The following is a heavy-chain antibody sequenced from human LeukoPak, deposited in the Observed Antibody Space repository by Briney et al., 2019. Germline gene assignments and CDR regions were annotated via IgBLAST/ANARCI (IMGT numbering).Heavy chain of an antibody. Sequence: ASVKVSCKASGYTFTSYYIHWVRQAPGQGFEWMGIITPRDGTAHYAQRFQGRLTLTGDTSTGTVYMRLSGLTSDGTAIYFCARDSPSTVTTPSFDHWGQGTLVTVSS. CDR2: ITPRDGTA. CDR1: GYTFTSYY. V-gene: IGHV1-46*03. CDR3: ARDSPSTVTTPSFDH. J-gene: IGHJ4*02. D-gene: IGHD4-17*01.